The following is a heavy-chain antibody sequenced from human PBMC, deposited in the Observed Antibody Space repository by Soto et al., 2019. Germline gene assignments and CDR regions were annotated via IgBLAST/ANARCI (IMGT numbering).Heavy chain of an antibody. J-gene: IGHJ4*02. Sequence: EVQLLESGGGLVQPGGSLRLSCAASGFTFSSYAMSWVRQAPGKGLEWVSAISGSGGSTYYADSVKGRFTISRDNSNNTLYLQMNSLRAEDTAVYYCAKVPLGWLQSDYWGQGTLVTVSS. V-gene: IGHV3-23*01. CDR2: ISGSGGST. CDR1: GFTFSSYA. D-gene: IGHD5-12*01. CDR3: AKVPLGWLQSDY.